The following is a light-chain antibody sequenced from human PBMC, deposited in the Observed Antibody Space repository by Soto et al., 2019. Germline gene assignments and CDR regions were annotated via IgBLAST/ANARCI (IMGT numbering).Light chain of an antibody. J-gene: IGLJ2*01. Sequence: QSVLTQSPSASASLGASVKLTCTLSSGHSSYAIAWHQQQPEKGPRYLMKVNSDGSHSKGYGIPDRYSGSSSGAERYFTISSLQSEDEADYDCQTWGTAYVRFDGGTKQPVL. V-gene: IGLV4-69*01. CDR3: QTWGTAYVR. CDR2: VNSDGSH. CDR1: SGHSSYA.